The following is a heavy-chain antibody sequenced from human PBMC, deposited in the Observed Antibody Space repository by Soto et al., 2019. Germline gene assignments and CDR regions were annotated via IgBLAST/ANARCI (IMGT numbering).Heavy chain of an antibody. J-gene: IGHJ4*02. CDR2: INGDGGST. D-gene: IGHD4-17*01. Sequence: DVQLLQSGGGLVQPGGSLRLSCAVSGFTFSSFAMTWVRQAPGKGLERVSEWVSTINGDGGSTYYADSVKGRFTISRDNSKNTLYLEMNNLRPDDTAVYYCAKEAYGGRNDYWGQGTPVTVSS. CDR3: AKEAYGGRNDY. CDR1: GFTFSSFA. V-gene: IGHV3-23*01.